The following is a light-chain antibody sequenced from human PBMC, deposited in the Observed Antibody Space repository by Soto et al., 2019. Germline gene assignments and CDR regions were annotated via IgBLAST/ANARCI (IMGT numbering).Light chain of an antibody. Sequence: EIVMTQSRATLSVSPVERATLSCRASQSVSSNLAWYQQKPGQAPRLLIYGASTRATGIPARFSGSGSGTEFTLTISSLQSEDFAVYYCQQYNNWPPRWTFGQGTKVDIK. CDR3: QQYNNWPPRWT. CDR2: GAS. J-gene: IGKJ1*01. V-gene: IGKV3-15*01. CDR1: QSVSSN.